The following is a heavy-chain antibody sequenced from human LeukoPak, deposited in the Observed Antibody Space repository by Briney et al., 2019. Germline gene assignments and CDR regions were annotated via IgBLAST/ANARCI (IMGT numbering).Heavy chain of an antibody. CDR3: ARVNYGDYYFDY. CDR2: INHSGST. D-gene: IGHD4-17*01. Sequence: PSETLSLTCDVYGGSFSGYYWSWIRQPPGKGLEWIGEINHSGSTNYNPSLKSRVTISVDTSKNQFSLKLSSVTAADTAVYYCARVNYGDYYFDYWGQGTLVTVSS. V-gene: IGHV4-34*01. J-gene: IGHJ4*02. CDR1: GGSFSGYY.